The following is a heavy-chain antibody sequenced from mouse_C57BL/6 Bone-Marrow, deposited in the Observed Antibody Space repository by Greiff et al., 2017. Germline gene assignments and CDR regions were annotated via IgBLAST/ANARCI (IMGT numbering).Heavy chain of an antibody. CDR3: ARQDYGSSYVPHYYAMDY. D-gene: IGHD1-1*01. V-gene: IGHV5-6*01. Sequence: EVKLVESGGDLVKPGGSLKLSCAAPGFTFSSYGMSWVRQTPDKRLEWVATISSGGSYTYYPASVKGRFTISRANAKNTLYLQMSRLKSEDTAMYYCARQDYGSSYVPHYYAMDYWGQGTSVTVSS. CDR1: GFTFSSYG. CDR2: ISSGGSYT. J-gene: IGHJ4*01.